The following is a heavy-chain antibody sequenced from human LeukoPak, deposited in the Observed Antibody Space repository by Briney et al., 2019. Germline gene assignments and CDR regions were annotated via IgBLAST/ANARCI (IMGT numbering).Heavy chain of an antibody. J-gene: IGHJ5*02. CDR2: ISAYNGNT. Sequence: ASVKVSCKASGYTFTSYGISWVRQAPGQGLEWMGWISAYNGNTNYAQKLQGRVTMTTDTSTSTAYMELRSLRSDDTAVYYCARDTCDGGDCFNRFDPWGQGTLVTVSS. CDR3: ARDTCDGGDCFNRFDP. CDR1: GYTFTSYG. D-gene: IGHD2-21*02. V-gene: IGHV1-18*01.